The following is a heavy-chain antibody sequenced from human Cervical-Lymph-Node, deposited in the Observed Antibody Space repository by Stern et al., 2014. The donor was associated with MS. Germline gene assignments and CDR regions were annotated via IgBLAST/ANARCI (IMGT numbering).Heavy chain of an antibody. CDR2: INHSGST. Sequence: QVQLGQWGAGLLKPSETLSLTCAVYGGSFSGYYWSWIRQPPGKGLEWIGEINHSGSTNYNPSLKSRVTISVDTSKNQFSLKLSSVTAADTAVYYCARGKQLDDAFDIWGQGTMVTVSS. D-gene: IGHD6-13*01. V-gene: IGHV4-34*01. J-gene: IGHJ3*02. CDR1: GGSFSGYY. CDR3: ARGKQLDDAFDI.